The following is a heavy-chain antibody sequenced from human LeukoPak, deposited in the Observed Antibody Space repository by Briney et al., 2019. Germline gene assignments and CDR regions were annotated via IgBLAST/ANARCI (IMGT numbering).Heavy chain of an antibody. CDR2: IKQDGSEK. J-gene: IGHJ6*03. D-gene: IGHD2-15*01. Sequence: QPGGSLRLSCAASGFTFSSYSMNWVRQAPGKGLEWVANIKQDGSEKYYVDSVKGRFTISRDNAKNSLYLQMNSLRVEDTAVYYCARAPRVDYMDVWGKGTTVTVSS. CDR3: ARAPRVDYMDV. V-gene: IGHV3-7*01. CDR1: GFTFSSYS.